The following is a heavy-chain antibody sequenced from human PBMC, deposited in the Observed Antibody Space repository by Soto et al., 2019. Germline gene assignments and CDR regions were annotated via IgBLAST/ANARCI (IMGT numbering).Heavy chain of an antibody. J-gene: IGHJ4*02. D-gene: IGHD1-26*01. CDR3: ARGGDTSFDY. CDR2: IYRGGGT. CDR1: GFTVSSNY. V-gene: IGHV3-53*01. Sequence: GGSLRLSCAVSGFTVSSNYMSWVRQAPGKGLEWVSLIYRGGGTYYADSVKGRFTISRDNSKNTLYLQMNSLRAEDTAVYYCARGGDTSFDYWGQGTLVTVSS.